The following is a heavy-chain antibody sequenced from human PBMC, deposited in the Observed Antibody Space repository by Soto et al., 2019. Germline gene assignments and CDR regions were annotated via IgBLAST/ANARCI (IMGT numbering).Heavy chain of an antibody. V-gene: IGHV4-39*01. J-gene: IGHJ4*02. CDR3: ARHTPAISISDH. CDR1: GGSISSSSYY. Sequence: SETQCLTCTVSGGSISSSSYYWGWLRQPPGKGLEWIGSIYYSGSTYYNPSLKSRVTISVDTSKNQFSLKLSSVTAADTAVYYCARHTPAISISDHWGQGTLVTVSS. D-gene: IGHD2-15*01. CDR2: IYYSGST.